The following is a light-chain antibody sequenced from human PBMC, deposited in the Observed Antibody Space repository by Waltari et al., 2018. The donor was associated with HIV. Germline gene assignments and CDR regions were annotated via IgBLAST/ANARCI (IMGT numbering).Light chain of an antibody. J-gene: IGKJ5*01. Sequence: EIVLTQSPASLSLPPGERATRSGRASQRVSTYLAWYQHKPGQAPRLLIYCSSIRATGIPARFSGSGSGTDFTLTISSLEPGDFAVYYCQQRSNWPITFGQGTRLEIK. CDR1: QRVSTY. V-gene: IGKV3-11*01. CDR3: QQRSNWPIT. CDR2: CSS.